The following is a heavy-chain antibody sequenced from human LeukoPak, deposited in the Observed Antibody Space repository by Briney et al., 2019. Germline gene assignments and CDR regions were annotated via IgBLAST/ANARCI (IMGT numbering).Heavy chain of an antibody. V-gene: IGHV4-38-2*02. Sequence: SETLSLTCIVSGYSISSGYYWVWIRQPPGKGLEWIGSIYHSGSTLYNPSLKSRVTISVDTSKNKFSLRLSSVTAADTAMYYCARDQPYMDVWGEGTTVTVSS. CDR2: IYHSGST. CDR1: GYSISSGYY. J-gene: IGHJ6*03. CDR3: ARDQPYMDV.